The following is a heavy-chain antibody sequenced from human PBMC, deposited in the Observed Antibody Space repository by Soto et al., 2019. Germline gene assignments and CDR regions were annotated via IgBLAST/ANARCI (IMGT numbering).Heavy chain of an antibody. Sequence: EVQLVESGGGLVQPGGSLRLSCAASGFTFTSYWMSWVRQAPGKGLEWVANIKQDGREKYYVDSVKGRFTISRDNAENSLYLQMNSLRDEDTAVYYCARDPSRTEYGDYVGSWDAFDIWGQGTMVTVSS. CDR1: GFTFTSYW. V-gene: IGHV3-7*03. CDR3: ARDPSRTEYGDYVGSWDAFDI. D-gene: IGHD4-17*01. CDR2: IKQDGREK. J-gene: IGHJ3*02.